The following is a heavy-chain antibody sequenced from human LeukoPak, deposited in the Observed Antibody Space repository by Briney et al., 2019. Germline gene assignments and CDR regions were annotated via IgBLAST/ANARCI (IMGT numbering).Heavy chain of an antibody. Sequence: SETLSLTCAVSGYSISSGYYWGWIRQPPGKGLEWIGSIYHSGSTYYNPSLKSRVTISVDTSKNQFSLKLSSVTAADAAVYYCARSPPGIAAAGTLGSFDPWGQGTLVTVSS. J-gene: IGHJ5*02. V-gene: IGHV4-38-2*01. CDR1: GYSISSGYY. CDR3: ARSPPGIAAAGTLGSFDP. D-gene: IGHD6-13*01. CDR2: IYHSGST.